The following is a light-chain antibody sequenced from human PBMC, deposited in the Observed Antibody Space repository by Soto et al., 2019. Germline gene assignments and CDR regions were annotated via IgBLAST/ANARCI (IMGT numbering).Light chain of an antibody. Sequence: DIQMTQSPSTLSASVGDTVLITCRASQSIRDSLAWYQQVPGQAPKLLIYVASRLERGVPSRFSGIGSGTEFPLTIGILQPDDFATYYCQQYDREPWTFGPGTRVDI. CDR2: VAS. J-gene: IGKJ1*01. CDR1: QSIRDS. CDR3: QQYDREPWT. V-gene: IGKV1-5*03.